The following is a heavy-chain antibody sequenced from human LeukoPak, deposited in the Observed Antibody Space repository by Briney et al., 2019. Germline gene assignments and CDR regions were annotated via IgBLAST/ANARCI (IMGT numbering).Heavy chain of an antibody. Sequence: GASVKVSCKTSGYTFSNFGISWVRQAPGQGLEWMGLITVYNGNTKYAQKVQGRVTMTTDTSTSTAYMELRSLRSDDTAVYYCARDRFTAMDWYFDLWGRGTLVTVSS. D-gene: IGHD5-18*01. V-gene: IGHV1-18*01. CDR1: GYTFSNFG. CDR3: ARDRFTAMDWYFDL. CDR2: ITVYNGNT. J-gene: IGHJ2*01.